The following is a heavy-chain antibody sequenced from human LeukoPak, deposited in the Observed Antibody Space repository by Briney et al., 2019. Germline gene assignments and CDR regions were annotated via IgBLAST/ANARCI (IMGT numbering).Heavy chain of an antibody. D-gene: IGHD2-15*01. CDR1: GFTFDDYA. J-gene: IGHJ3*02. CDR2: ISWNSGSI. Sequence: PGGSLRLSCAASGFTFDDYAMHWVRQAPGKGLEWVSGISWNSGSIGYADSVKGRFTISRDNAKNSLYLQMNSLRAEDTALYYCAKDMVAMGREGAFDIWGQGTMVTVSS. CDR3: AKDMVAMGREGAFDI. V-gene: IGHV3-9*01.